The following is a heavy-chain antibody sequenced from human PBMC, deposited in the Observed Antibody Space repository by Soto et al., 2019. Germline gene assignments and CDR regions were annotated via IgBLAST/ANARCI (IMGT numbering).Heavy chain of an antibody. J-gene: IGHJ4*02. D-gene: IGHD2-21*02. CDR1: GYTFTSYG. V-gene: IGHV1-18*01. CDR2: ISAYNGNT. Sequence: ASVKVSCKASGYTFTSYGISWVRQAPGQGLEWMGWISAYNGNTNYAQKLQGRVTMTTDTSTSTAYMELRSLRSDDTAVYYCARVSTGGGNSIPLPDYWGQGTLVTVSS. CDR3: ARVSTGGGNSIPLPDY.